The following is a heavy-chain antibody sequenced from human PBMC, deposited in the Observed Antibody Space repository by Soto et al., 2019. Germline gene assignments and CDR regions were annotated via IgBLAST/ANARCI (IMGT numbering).Heavy chain of an antibody. CDR2: IRSKAYGVTT. Sequence: PGGSLRLSCTTSGFTFSDYAISWFRQAPGKGLEWVGVIRSKAYGVTTDYAASVKGRFAISRDDSKSTAYLQMNGVTTEDTAVYFCAKYTYTSRYSFFGMDVWGHGATVTVSS. J-gene: IGHJ6*02. CDR3: AKYTYTSRYSFFGMDV. CDR1: GFTFSDYA. V-gene: IGHV3-49*03. D-gene: IGHD6-13*01.